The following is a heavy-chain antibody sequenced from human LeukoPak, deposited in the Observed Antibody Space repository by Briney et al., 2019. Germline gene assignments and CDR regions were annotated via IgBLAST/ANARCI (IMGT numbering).Heavy chain of an antibody. CDR1: GFTFNRYN. CDR3: ARGKALLDY. J-gene: IGHJ4*02. CDR2: ISTSSSYI. Sequence: GGSLRLSCAASGFTFNRYNMNWVRRAPGKGLEWVSSISTSSSYIYYADSVRGRFTISRDNAKNSLYLQMNSLRAEDTAMYYCARGKALLDYWGQGTLVTVSS. D-gene: IGHD1-26*01. V-gene: IGHV3-21*01.